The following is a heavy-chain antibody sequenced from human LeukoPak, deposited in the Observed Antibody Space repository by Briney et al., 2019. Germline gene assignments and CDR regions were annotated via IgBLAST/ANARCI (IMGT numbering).Heavy chain of an antibody. Sequence: PSETLSLTCTVSRGSISSSSYYWGWIRQPPGKGLEGIGSIYYSGGTYYNPSLKSRATISVDTPKNKSSRNRSSVPAPDTAGFYCARHSPIGRAPAFDIWGQGTMVTVSS. D-gene: IGHD2-15*01. CDR2: IYYSGGT. V-gene: IGHV4-39*01. CDR1: RGSISSSSYY. J-gene: IGHJ3*02. CDR3: ARHSPIGRAPAFDI.